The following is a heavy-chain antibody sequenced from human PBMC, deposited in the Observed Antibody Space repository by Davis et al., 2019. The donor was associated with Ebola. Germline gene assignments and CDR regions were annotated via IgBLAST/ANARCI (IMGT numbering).Heavy chain of an antibody. V-gene: IGHV4-38-2*01. CDR2: IYHSGST. CDR1: GYSISSGYY. CDR3: ARHQNVWYYFDH. D-gene: IGHD2-8*02. Sequence: MPSETLSLTCAVSGYSISSGYYWGWIRQPPGKGLEWIGSIYHSGSTYYNPSLKSRVTISVDTSKNQFSLHLNSVTPEDTAVYYCARHQNVWYYFDHWGQGALVTVSS. J-gene: IGHJ4*02.